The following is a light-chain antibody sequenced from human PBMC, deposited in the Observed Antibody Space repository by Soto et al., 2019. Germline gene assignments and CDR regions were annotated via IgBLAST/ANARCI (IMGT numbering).Light chain of an antibody. CDR2: DAS. J-gene: IGKJ2*01. V-gene: IGKV1-5*01. Sequence: DIQMTQSPSTLSASVGDRVTITCRASQSISSWLAWYQQKPGKAPKLLIYDASSLESGVPSRFSGSGAGTEFTLTISSLQPDDFATYYCQQYNSYLFGQGTKLEIK. CDR1: QSISSW. CDR3: QQYNSYL.